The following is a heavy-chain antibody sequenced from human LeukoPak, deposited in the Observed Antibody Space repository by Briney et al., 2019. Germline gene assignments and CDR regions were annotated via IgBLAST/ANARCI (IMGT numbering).Heavy chain of an antibody. CDR1: GGSISSGDYY. CDR2: IYYSGST. Sequence: SETLSLTCTVSGGSISSGDYYWSWIRQPPGKGLEWIGYIYYSGSTYYNPSLKSRVTISVDTSKNQFSLKLNSVTAADTAVYYCARAIGSSWLYDYWGQGTLVTVSS. CDR3: ARAIGSSWLYDY. J-gene: IGHJ4*02. D-gene: IGHD6-13*01. V-gene: IGHV4-30-4*01.